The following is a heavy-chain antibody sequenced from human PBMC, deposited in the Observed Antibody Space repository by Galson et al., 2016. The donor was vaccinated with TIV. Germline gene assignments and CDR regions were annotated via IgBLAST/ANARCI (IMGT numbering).Heavy chain of an antibody. Sequence: SLRLSCAASGFTFSSYALTWVRQAPGKGLEWVSAITGGGGSSYYADSVKGWFTISRDNSKKMLYLQLNSLRAEDTAVYYCAKVPSSGFSYYYGIDVWGQGTTVTVA. CDR1: GFTFSSYA. CDR3: AKVPSSGFSYYYGIDV. D-gene: IGHD3-22*01. V-gene: IGHV3-23*01. CDR2: ITGGGGSS. J-gene: IGHJ6*02.